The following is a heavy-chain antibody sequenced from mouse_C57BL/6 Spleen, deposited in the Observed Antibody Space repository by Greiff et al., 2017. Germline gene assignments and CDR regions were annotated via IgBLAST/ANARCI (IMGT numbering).Heavy chain of an antibody. CDR3: ARNYDSYFDY. J-gene: IGHJ2*01. Sequence: EVNLVESGGGLVQPGGSLKLSCAASGFTFSDYYMYWVRQTPEKRLEWVAYISNGGGSTYYPDTVKGRFTISRDNAKNTLYLQMSRLKSEDTAMYYCARNYDSYFDYWGQGTTLTVSS. D-gene: IGHD2-4*01. CDR2: ISNGGGST. V-gene: IGHV5-12*01. CDR1: GFTFSDYY.